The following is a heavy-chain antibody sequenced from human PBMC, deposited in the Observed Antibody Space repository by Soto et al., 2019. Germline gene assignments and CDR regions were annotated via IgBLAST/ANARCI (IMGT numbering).Heavy chain of an antibody. CDR1: GFTFSSYW. CDR2: IKQDGSEK. CDR3: EAGPHYGMDV. J-gene: IGHJ6*02. V-gene: IGHV3-7*03. Sequence: PGGSLRLSCAASGFTFSSYWMSWVRQAPGRGLEWVANIKQDGSEKYYVDSVKGRFTISRDNAKNSLYLQMNSLRAEDTAVYYCEAGPHYGMDVWGQGTTVTVSS.